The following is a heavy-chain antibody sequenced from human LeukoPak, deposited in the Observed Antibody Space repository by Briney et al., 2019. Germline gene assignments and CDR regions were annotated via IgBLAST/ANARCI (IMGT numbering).Heavy chain of an antibody. V-gene: IGHV3-64*04. CDR1: GFTFSSYA. CDR2: ISSNGGST. Sequence: QAGGSLRLSCSASGFTFSSYAMHWVRQAPGKGLEYVSAISSNGGSTYYADSVKGRFTISRDNSKSTLYLQMNSLRPADTAVYYCAKDRWTGSYYFDFWGQGALLTVSS. J-gene: IGHJ4*02. CDR3: AKDRWTGSYYFDF. D-gene: IGHD4-23*01.